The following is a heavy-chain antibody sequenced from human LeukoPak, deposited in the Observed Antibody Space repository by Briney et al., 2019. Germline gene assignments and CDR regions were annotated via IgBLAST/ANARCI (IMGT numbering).Heavy chain of an antibody. CDR3: AKDLSSGSYYFDY. D-gene: IGHD3-22*01. CDR1: GFTFSSYG. V-gene: IGHV3-30*18. J-gene: IGHJ4*02. Sequence: PGGSLRLSCAASGFTFSSYGMHWLRQAPGKGLEWGAVISYDGSNKYYADSVKGRFTISRDNSKNTLYLQMNSLRAEDTAVYYCAKDLSSGSYYFDYWGQGTLVTVSS. CDR2: ISYDGSNK.